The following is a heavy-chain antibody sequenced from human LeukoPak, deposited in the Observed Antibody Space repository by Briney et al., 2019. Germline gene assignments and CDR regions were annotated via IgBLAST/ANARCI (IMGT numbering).Heavy chain of an antibody. V-gene: IGHV3-53*01. J-gene: IGHJ3*02. CDR2: IFNSGDT. D-gene: IGHD1-1*01. CDR1: GFTISSNY. CDR3: AREPVHDSCAFDI. Sequence: PGGSLRLSCAASGFTISSNYMNWVRQAPGKGLEWVSVIFNSGDTYYADSVKGRFTISRDTSKNTLYLQMNSLRVDDTDVYYCAREPVHDSCAFDIWGQGKVVIIS.